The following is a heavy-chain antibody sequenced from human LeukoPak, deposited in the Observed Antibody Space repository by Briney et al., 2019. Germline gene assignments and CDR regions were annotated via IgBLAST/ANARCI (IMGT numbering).Heavy chain of an antibody. D-gene: IGHD3-10*01. CDR3: AKGPNVLLWFGELLYFDY. V-gene: IGHV3-9*01. CDR1: GFTFDDYA. CDR2: ISWNSGSI. J-gene: IGHJ4*02. Sequence: PGRSLRLSCAASGFTFDDYAMHWVRQAPGKGLEWVSGISWNSGSIGYADSVKGRFTISRDNAKNSLYLQMNSLRAEDTALYYCAKGPNVLLWFGELLYFDYWGQGTLVTVSS.